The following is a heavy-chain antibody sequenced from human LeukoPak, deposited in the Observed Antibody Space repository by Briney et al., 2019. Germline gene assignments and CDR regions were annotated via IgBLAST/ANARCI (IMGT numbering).Heavy chain of an antibody. D-gene: IGHD6-13*01. CDR3: ASRPAGTTWYGVFDY. Sequence: SETLSLTCSVSGGSINGHYWSWIRQPPGKRLEWIGYIFNSGSTNYNPSLRSRVTMSVDTSRDQFFLRLSSVTAADTAIYYCASRPAGTTWYGVFDYWSQGTLVTVSS. CDR1: GGSINGHY. CDR2: IFNSGST. V-gene: IGHV4-59*11. J-gene: IGHJ4*02.